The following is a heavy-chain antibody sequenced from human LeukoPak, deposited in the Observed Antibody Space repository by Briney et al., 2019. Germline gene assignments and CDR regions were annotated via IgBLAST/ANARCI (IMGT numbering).Heavy chain of an antibody. V-gene: IGHV4-31*03. CDR2: MYFSGIT. Sequence: PSETLSLTCTVSGGSISSGGYYWSWIRQHPGKGLEWIGYMYFSGITSYNPSLKGRVTISVDTSKNQFSLKLSSVTAADTAVYYCARDGYSSSSYFDYWGQGTLVTVSS. J-gene: IGHJ4*02. D-gene: IGHD6-6*01. CDR3: ARDGYSSSSYFDY. CDR1: GGSISSGGYY.